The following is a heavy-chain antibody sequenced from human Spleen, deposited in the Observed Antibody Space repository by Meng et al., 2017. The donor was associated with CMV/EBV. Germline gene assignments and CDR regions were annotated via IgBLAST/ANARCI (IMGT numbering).Heavy chain of an antibody. CDR2: ISYDGSNE. CDR1: GFTFSSYA. J-gene: IGHJ4*02. V-gene: IGHV3-30*04. CDR3: ARTAASSSWDHNY. Sequence: AASGFTFSSYAMHWVRPAPGKGLEWVAFISYDGSNEYYADSMKGRFTISRDNSKNTLYLQMNSLRAEDTAVYYCARTAASSSWDHNYWGQGTLVTVSS. D-gene: IGHD6-13*01.